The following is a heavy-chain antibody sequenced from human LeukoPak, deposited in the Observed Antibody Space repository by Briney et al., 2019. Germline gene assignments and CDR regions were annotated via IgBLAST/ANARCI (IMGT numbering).Heavy chain of an antibody. CDR1: GFTFSSYA. CDR3: AKDSTVTLFYYYYGMDV. Sequence: GGSLRLSCAASGFTFSSYAMSWVRQAPGKGLEWVSAISGSGGSTYYADSVKGRFTISRDNSKNTLYLQMNGLRAEDTAVYYCAKDSTVTLFYYYYGMDVWGQGTTVTVSS. J-gene: IGHJ6*02. D-gene: IGHD4-17*01. CDR2: ISGSGGST. V-gene: IGHV3-23*01.